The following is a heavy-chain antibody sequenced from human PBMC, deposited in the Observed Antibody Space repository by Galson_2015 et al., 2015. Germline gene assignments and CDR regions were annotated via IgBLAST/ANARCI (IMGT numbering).Heavy chain of an antibody. CDR2: IKQDGGEK. J-gene: IGHJ4*02. Sequence: PLRLSCAASGFTFSSYWMSWVRQAPGKGLEWVANIKQDGGEKYHVDSVRGRFTISRDNAKNSLYLQMNSLRAEDTAVYYCAREDHSTYVWWGQGTLVTVSS. CDR1: GFTFSSYW. V-gene: IGHV3-7*01. D-gene: IGHD4-11*01. CDR3: AREDHSTYVW.